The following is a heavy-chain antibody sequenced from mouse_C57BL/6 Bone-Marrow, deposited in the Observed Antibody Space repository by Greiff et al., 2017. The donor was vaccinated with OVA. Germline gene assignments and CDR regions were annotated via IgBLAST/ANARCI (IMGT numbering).Heavy chain of an antibody. CDR3: TRRRRGY. J-gene: IGHJ2*01. Sequence: VQLQQSGPELVKPGASVKISCKASGYTFTDYYMNWVKQSHGKSLEWIGDINPNNGGTSYNQKFKGKATLTVDKSSSTAYMELRSLTSEDSAVYCCTRRRRGYWGQGTTLTVSS. V-gene: IGHV1-26*01. CDR1: GYTFTDYY. CDR2: INPNNGGT.